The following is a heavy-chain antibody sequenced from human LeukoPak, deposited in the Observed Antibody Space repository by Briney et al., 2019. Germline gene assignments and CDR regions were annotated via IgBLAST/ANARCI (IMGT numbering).Heavy chain of an antibody. J-gene: IGHJ2*01. Sequence: SETLSLTCTVSGGSISSYYWSWIRQPPGKGLEWIGYIYYSGSTNYNPSPKSRVTISVDTSKNQFSLKLSSVTAADTAVYYCARDSVAGTYWYFDLWGRGTLVTVSS. CDR3: ARDSVAGTYWYFDL. CDR2: IYYSGST. D-gene: IGHD6-19*01. CDR1: GGSISSYY. V-gene: IGHV4-59*01.